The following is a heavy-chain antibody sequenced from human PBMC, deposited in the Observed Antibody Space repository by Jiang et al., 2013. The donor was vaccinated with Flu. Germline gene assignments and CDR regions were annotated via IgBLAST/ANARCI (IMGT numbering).Heavy chain of an antibody. V-gene: IGHV4-38-2*02. CDR3: ARDPDPGHYDFWSGYYTNAFDI. CDR2: IYHSGST. J-gene: IGHJ3*02. D-gene: IGHD3-3*01. CDR1: GYSISSGYY. Sequence: GPGLVKPSETLSLTCTVSGYSISSGYYWGWIRQPPGKGLEWIGSIYHSGSTYYNPSLKSRVTISVDTSKNQFSLKLSSVTAADTAVYYCARDPDPGHYDFWSGYYTNAFDIWAKGQWSPSLQ.